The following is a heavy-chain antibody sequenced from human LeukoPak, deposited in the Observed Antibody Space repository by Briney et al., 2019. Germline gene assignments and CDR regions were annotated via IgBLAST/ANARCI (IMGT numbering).Heavy chain of an antibody. CDR1: GFTFGDYY. Sequence: PGGSLRLSCAASGFTFGDYYMSWIRQAPGKGLEWVSDISGSGDSKFYTDSVKGRFTISRDNAKNSLYLQMNSLRAEDTAVYYCARRTYSNYFFDYWGQGTLVTVSS. J-gene: IGHJ4*02. D-gene: IGHD4-11*01. CDR2: ISGSGDSK. V-gene: IGHV3-11*01. CDR3: ARRTYSNYFFDY.